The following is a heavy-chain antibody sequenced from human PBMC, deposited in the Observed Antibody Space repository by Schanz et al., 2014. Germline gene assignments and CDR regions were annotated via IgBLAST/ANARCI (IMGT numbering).Heavy chain of an antibody. CDR2: ITYDGSNK. CDR1: GFTFSRHA. Sequence: VQLVESGGGLVQPGGSLRLSCAASGFTFSRHAMHWVRQAAGKGLEWVAAITYDGSNKYYAESVKGRFTISRDNSKKTLYVQMNSLRAEDTAVYYCARDRPSGYALDFWGQGTLVTVSS. J-gene: IGHJ4*02. D-gene: IGHD5-12*01. CDR3: ARDRPSGYALDF. V-gene: IGHV3-30*04.